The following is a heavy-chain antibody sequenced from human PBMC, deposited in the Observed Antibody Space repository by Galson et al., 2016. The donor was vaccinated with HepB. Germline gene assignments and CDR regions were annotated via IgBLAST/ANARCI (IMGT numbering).Heavy chain of an antibody. V-gene: IGHV4-59*12. CDR3: ARGRRVGHCSGTSCRNWFDP. J-gene: IGHJ5*02. CDR2: IYYSGST. Sequence: SETLSLTCTVSGGSISSYYWNWIRQPPGKGLEWIGYIYYSGSTNYNPSLKSRVTISADTSKNQVSLMVTSVTAADTAVYYYARGRRVGHCSGTSCRNWFDPWGQGALVTVSS. D-gene: IGHD2-2*01. CDR1: GGSISSYY.